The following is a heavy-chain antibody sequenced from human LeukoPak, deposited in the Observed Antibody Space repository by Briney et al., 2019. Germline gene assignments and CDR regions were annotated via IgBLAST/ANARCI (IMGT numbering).Heavy chain of an antibody. V-gene: IGHV4-4*09. CDR1: GGSISSYY. J-gene: IGHJ6*03. CDR3: ARHGSFLSYYYYYMDV. CDR2: IYTSGST. Sequence: SETLSLTCTVSGGSISSYYWSWIRQPPGKGLEWIGYIYTSGSTNYNPSLKSRVTISVDTSKNQFSLKLSSVTAADTAVYYCARHGSFLSYYYYYMDVWGKGTTVTVSS. D-gene: IGHD2-2*03.